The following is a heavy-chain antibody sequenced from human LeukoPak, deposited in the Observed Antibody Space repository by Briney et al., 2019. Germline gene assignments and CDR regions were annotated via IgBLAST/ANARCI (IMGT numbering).Heavy chain of an antibody. V-gene: IGHV1-46*01. CDR1: GYTLTNYY. Sequence: ASVKVSCKASGYTLTNYYMHWVRQAPGQGLEWMGIINPSGGSTSHTQKFQGRVTLTRDTSTSTVYMELSSLRSEDTAVYYCALAARYYYTMDVWGQGTTVTVSS. J-gene: IGHJ6*02. D-gene: IGHD6-6*01. CDR3: ALAARYYYTMDV. CDR2: INPSGGST.